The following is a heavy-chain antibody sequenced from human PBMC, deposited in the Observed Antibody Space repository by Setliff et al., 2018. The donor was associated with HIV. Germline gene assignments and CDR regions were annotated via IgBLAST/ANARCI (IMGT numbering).Heavy chain of an antibody. Sequence: PGGSLRLSCAASGFTFSDYYMSWIRQAPGKGLEWVSYISSSSSYTNYADSVKGRFTISRDNAKNSLYLQMNSLRAEDTAVYYCARGDRWFGEHYFDYWGQGTLVTVSS. CDR1: GFTFSDYY. CDR3: ARGDRWFGEHYFDY. D-gene: IGHD3-10*01. CDR2: ISSSSSYT. J-gene: IGHJ4*02. V-gene: IGHV3-11*05.